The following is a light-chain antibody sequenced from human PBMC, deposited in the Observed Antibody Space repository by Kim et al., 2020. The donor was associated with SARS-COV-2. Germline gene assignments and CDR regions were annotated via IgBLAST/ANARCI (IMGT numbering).Light chain of an antibody. CDR1: QSISSN. Sequence: SVSPGERATLSCGASQSISSNLAWYQQKPGQAPRLLIFGASTRATGIPARFSGSGSGTEFTLTISSLQSEDFAIYYCHHYYTWPRTFGQGTKLEIK. V-gene: IGKV3-15*01. CDR3: HHYYTWPRT. CDR2: GAS. J-gene: IGKJ2*01.